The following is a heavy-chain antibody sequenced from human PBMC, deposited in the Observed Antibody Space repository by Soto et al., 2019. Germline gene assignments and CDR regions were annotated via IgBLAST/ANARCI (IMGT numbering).Heavy chain of an antibody. CDR2: IYYSGST. D-gene: IGHD5-18*01. CDR1: GGSVSSGSYY. Sequence: XGTLSLTCTVSGGSVSSGSYYWSWIRQPPGKGLEWIGYIYYSGSTNYNPSLKSRVTISVDTSKSQFSLKLSSVTAADTAVYYCARAPGAGRYGLDYWGQGTLVTVSS. CDR3: ARAPGAGRYGLDY. V-gene: IGHV4-61*01. J-gene: IGHJ4*02.